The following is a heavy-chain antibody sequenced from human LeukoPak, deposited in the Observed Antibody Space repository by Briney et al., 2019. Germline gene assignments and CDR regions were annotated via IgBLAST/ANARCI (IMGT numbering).Heavy chain of an antibody. D-gene: IGHD5-12*01. J-gene: IGHJ5*02. V-gene: IGHV1-69*01. CDR1: GGTFSSYA. CDR2: IIPIFDTA. CDR3: ARSGQMRRGWFDP. Sequence: GSSVKVSCKASGGTFSSYAISWVRQAPGQGLEWMGGIIPIFDTANYAQKFQGRVTITADESTSTAYMELSSLRSEDTAVYYCARSGQMRRGWFDPCGQGTLVTVSS.